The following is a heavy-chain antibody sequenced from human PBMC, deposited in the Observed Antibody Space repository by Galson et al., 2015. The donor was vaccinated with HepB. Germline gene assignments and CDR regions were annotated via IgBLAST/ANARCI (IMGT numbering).Heavy chain of an antibody. D-gene: IGHD1-20*01. J-gene: IGHJ6*02. V-gene: IGHV3-11*06. CDR2: ISSSSSYT. Sequence: SLRLSCAASGFTFSDYYMSWIRQAPGKGLEWVSYISSSSSYTNYADSVKGRFTISRDNAKNSLYLQMNSLRAEDTAVYYCARDQHRYNWNQGYYYGMDVWGQGTTVTVSS. CDR3: ARDQHRYNWNQGYYYGMDV. CDR1: GFTFSDYY.